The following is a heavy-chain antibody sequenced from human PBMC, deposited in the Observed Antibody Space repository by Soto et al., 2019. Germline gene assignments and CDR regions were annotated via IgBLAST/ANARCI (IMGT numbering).Heavy chain of an antibody. CDR1: GFTFSSYG. CDR2: IWYDGSNK. CDR3: ARDYYDSSGYPVGWFDP. D-gene: IGHD3-22*01. Sequence: GGSLRLSCAASGFTFSSYGMHWVRQAPGKGLEWVAVIWYDGSNKYYADSVKGRFTISRDNSKNTLYLQMNSLRAEDTAVYYCARDYYDSSGYPVGWFDPWGQGTLVTDSS. V-gene: IGHV3-33*01. J-gene: IGHJ5*02.